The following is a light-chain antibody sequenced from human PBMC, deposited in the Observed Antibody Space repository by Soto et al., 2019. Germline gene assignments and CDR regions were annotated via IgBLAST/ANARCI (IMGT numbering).Light chain of an antibody. J-gene: IGLJ3*02. CDR1: SSKIGSKY. CDR2: MDD. Sequence: QSALTQPPSASTTPGQRVTIFCSGGSSKIGSKYVYWYQHLPGAAPKLLIYMDDQRPSGVPARFSGSKSGTSASLAISGLRSEDEADSSCAAWDDSLSAGVFGGGTKLTVL. CDR3: AAWDDSLSAGV. V-gene: IGLV1-47*01.